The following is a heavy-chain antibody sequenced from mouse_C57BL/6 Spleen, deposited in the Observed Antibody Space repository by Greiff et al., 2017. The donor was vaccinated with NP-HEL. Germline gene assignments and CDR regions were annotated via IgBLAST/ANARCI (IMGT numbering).Heavy chain of an antibody. CDR2: FYPGSGSI. CDR1: GYTFTEYT. V-gene: IGHV1-62-2*01. CDR3: ARRDYDYAMDY. Sequence: QVQLQQSGAELVKPGASVKLSCKASGYTFTEYTIHWVKQRPGQGLEWIGWFYPGSGSIKYNEKFKDKATLTSDKSSSTVYMKLSRLTSEDTAVYFCARRDYDYAMDYWGQGTSVTVSS. D-gene: IGHD1-1*01. J-gene: IGHJ4*01.